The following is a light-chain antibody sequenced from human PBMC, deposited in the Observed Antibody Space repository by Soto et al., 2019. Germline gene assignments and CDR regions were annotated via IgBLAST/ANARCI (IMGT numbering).Light chain of an antibody. J-gene: IGKJ1*01. CDR3: EQYGSSPWT. V-gene: IGKV3-20*01. CDR1: QSVSSSY. Sequence: GLTQSPGTLSLSPGERATLSCRASQSVSSSYLAWYPQKPGQAPRLLIYGASSRATGIPDRCSGSGSGTGFNLNISRLEIEDFAVYYCEQYGSSPWTFGQGTKVDIK. CDR2: GAS.